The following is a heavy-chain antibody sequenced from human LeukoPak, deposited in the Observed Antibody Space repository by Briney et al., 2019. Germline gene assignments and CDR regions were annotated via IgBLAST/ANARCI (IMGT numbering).Heavy chain of an antibody. CDR1: GYTFTSYY. D-gene: IGHD3-9*01. CDR3: ARNPAYYDILTGYYTFYYYMDV. V-gene: IGHV1-46*01. CDR2: INPSGGST. J-gene: IGHJ6*03. Sequence: GASVKVSCKASGYTFTSYYMHWVRQAPGQGLEWMGIINPSGGSTSYAQKFQGRVTMTRDMSTSTVYMELSSLRSEDTAVYYCARNPAYYDILTGYYTFYYYMDVWGKGTTVTVSS.